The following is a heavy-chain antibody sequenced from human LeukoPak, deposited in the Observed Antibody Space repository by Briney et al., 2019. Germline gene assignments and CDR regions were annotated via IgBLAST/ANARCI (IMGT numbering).Heavy chain of an antibody. D-gene: IGHD3-10*01. CDR2: ISHDGSRK. J-gene: IGHJ4*02. Sequence: AGGSLRLSCAASGFTFSSHAMHWVRQAPGKGLEWVAFISHDGSRKYYADSVRGRFTISRDDSRNTLYVQMNSLRTEDTAVYYCAREMDYGSGSPGAFDYWGQGTLVTVSS. V-gene: IGHV3-30*04. CDR1: GFTFSSHA. CDR3: AREMDYGSGSPGAFDY.